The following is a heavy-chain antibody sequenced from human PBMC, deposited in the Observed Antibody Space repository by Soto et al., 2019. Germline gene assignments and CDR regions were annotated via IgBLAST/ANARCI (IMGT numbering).Heavy chain of an antibody. Sequence: QVQLVQSGAEVKKPVSSVKVSCKASGGTFSSYAISWVRQAPGQGLEWMGGIIPIFGTANYAQKFQGRVTITADESTSTAYMELSSLRSEDTAVYYCARDGQQLVLRYFDYWGQGTLVNVSS. V-gene: IGHV1-69*01. CDR2: IIPIFGTA. J-gene: IGHJ4*02. D-gene: IGHD6-13*01. CDR3: ARDGQQLVLRYFDY. CDR1: GGTFSSYA.